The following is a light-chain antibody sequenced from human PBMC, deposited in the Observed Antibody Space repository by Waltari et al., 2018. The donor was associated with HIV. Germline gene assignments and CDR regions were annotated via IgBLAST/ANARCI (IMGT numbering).Light chain of an antibody. Sequence: SYELTQAPSVSVSPGQTARITCSGDALPKQYTHWYQQKPGQAPVLVIYKDSERPSGSPVRFSGSSSGTTVTLTISGVHAEDEADYYCQSADSSGTSWVFGGGTKLTVL. CDR3: QSADSSGTSWV. CDR2: KDS. CDR1: ALPKQY. J-gene: IGLJ3*02. V-gene: IGLV3-25*03.